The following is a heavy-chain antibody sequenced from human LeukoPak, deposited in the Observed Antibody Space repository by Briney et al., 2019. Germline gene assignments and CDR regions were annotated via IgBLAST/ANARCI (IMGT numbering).Heavy chain of an antibody. J-gene: IGHJ4*02. V-gene: IGHV1-69*13. Sequence: SVKVSCKASGRTFSSYAISWVRQAPGQGLEWMGGIIPIFGTANYAQKFQGRVTITADESTSTAYMELSSLRSEDTAVYYCAQTLVGATTNLDYWGQGTLVTVSS. CDR2: IIPIFGTA. CDR1: GRTFSSYA. D-gene: IGHD1-26*01. CDR3: AQTLVGATTNLDY.